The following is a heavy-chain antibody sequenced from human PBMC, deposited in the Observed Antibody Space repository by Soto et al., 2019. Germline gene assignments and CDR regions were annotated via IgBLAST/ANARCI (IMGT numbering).Heavy chain of an antibody. CDR2: IYPGGSDT. Sequence: GESLKISCKGSGYSFTSYWIGWVRQMPGKGLEWMGIIYPGGSDTRYSPSFQGQVTISADKSISTAYLQWSSLKASDTAMYYCARTNTRVSSSTLFDYWGQGTLVTVSS. J-gene: IGHJ4*02. V-gene: IGHV5-51*01. CDR1: GYSFTSYW. CDR3: ARTNTRVSSSTLFDY. D-gene: IGHD2-2*01.